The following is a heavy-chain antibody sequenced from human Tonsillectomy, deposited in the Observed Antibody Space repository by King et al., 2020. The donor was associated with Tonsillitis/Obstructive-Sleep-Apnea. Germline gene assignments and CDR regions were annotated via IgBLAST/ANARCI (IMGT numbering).Heavy chain of an antibody. J-gene: IGHJ6*03. CDR3: TTGQQWLVPLYYYYYMDV. CDR2: IKSKTDGGTT. D-gene: IGHD6-19*01. V-gene: IGHV3-15*01. Sequence: VQLVESGGGLVKPGGSLRLSCAASGFTFSNAWTSWVRQAPGKGLEWVGRIKSKTDGGTTDYAAPVKGRFTISRDDSKNTMYLQMNSLKTEDTAMYYCTTGQQWLVPLYYYYYMDVWGKGTTVTVSS. CDR1: GFTFSNAW.